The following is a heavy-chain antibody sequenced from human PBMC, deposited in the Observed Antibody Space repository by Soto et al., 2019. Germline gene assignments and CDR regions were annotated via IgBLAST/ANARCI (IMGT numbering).Heavy chain of an antibody. CDR3: AKAIFCSSASCYGDLLDY. CDR1: GFTFSSYG. CDR2: ISYDGSNK. J-gene: IGHJ4*02. Sequence: QVQLVESGGGVVQPGRSLRLSCAASGFTFSSYGMHWVRQAPGKGLEWVAVISYDGSNKYYADSVKGRFTISRDNSKNTLYLQMNSLRAEDTAVYYCAKAIFCSSASCYGDLLDYWGQGTLVTVS. V-gene: IGHV3-30*18. D-gene: IGHD2-2*01.